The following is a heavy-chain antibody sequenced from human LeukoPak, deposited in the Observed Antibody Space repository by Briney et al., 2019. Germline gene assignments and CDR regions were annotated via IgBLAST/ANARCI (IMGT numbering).Heavy chain of an antibody. CDR3: ARESYDSSGYYYGGGFDY. CDR2: IWYDGSNK. Sequence: GGSLRLSCAASGFIFKTYAMHWVRQAPGKGLEWVTMIWYDGSNKYYGDSVKGRFTISRDNSKNTVYLQMNSLRAEDTAVYYCARESYDSSGYYYGGGFDYWGQGTLVTVSS. D-gene: IGHD3-22*01. CDR1: GFIFKTYA. J-gene: IGHJ4*02. V-gene: IGHV3-33*01.